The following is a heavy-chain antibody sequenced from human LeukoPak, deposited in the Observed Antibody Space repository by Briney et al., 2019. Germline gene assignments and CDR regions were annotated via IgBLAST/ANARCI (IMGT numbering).Heavy chain of an antibody. CDR3: ARTPRGYYYDSSGQNLDDY. CDR1: GGSISSSSYY. V-gene: IGHV4-39*01. Sequence: SETLSLTCTVSGGSISSSSYYWGWIRQPPGKGLEWIGSIYYSGSTYYNPSLKSRVTISVDTSKNQFSLKLSSVTAADTAVYYCARTPRGYYYDSSGQNLDDYWGQGTLVTVSS. CDR2: IYYSGST. J-gene: IGHJ4*02. D-gene: IGHD3-22*01.